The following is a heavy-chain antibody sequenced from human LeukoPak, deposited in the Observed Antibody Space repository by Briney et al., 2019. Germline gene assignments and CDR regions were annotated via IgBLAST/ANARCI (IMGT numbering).Heavy chain of an antibody. CDR3: AREEVGAIDY. CDR2: IWYDGSNK. V-gene: IGHV3-33*01. CDR1: GFTFSSYG. J-gene: IGHJ4*02. Sequence: GGSLILSCAASGFTFSSYGMHWVRQAPGKGLEWVAVIWYDGSNKYYADSVKGRFTISRDNSKNTLYLQMNSLRAEDTAVYYCAREEVGAIDYWGPGALVTVSS. D-gene: IGHD1-26*01.